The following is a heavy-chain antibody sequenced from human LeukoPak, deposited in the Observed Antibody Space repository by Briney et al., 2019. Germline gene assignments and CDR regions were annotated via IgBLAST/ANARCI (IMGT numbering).Heavy chain of an antibody. CDR3: ARGDQFNYGSGSDYFDY. Sequence: ASVKVSCKASGGTFSSYAISWVRQAPGQGLEWMGWMNPNSGNTGYAQKFQGRVTITRNTSISTAYMELSSLRSEDTAVYYCARGDQFNYGSGSDYFDYWGQGTLVTVSS. V-gene: IGHV1-8*03. CDR1: GGTFSSYA. D-gene: IGHD3-10*01. CDR2: MNPNSGNT. J-gene: IGHJ4*02.